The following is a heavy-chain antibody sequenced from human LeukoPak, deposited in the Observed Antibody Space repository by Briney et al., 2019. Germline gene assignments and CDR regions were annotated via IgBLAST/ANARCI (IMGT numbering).Heavy chain of an antibody. J-gene: IGHJ6*02. CDR3: AKDYGAYYYGMDV. Sequence: GRSLRLSCAASRFTFTTYAFHWVRQAPGKGLEWVAVVSFDGSYKYYGDSVKGRFTIPRDNSKNTLSLQMNSLRTEDTAVYYCAKDYGAYYYGMDVWGQGTTVTVSS. V-gene: IGHV3-30*18. CDR1: RFTFTTYA. CDR2: VSFDGSYK. D-gene: IGHD3-10*01.